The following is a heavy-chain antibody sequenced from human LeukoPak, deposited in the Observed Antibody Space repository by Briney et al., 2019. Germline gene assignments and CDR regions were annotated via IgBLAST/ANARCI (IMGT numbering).Heavy chain of an antibody. Sequence: GGSLRLSCAASGFTFSSYWMHWVRQAPGKGLVWVSRINSDGSSTSYADSVKGRFTISRDNAKNSLYLQMNSLRAEDTAVYYCARDAQPQYSSGSLYAEYFQHWGQGTLVTVSS. CDR1: GFTFSSYW. V-gene: IGHV3-74*01. D-gene: IGHD6-19*01. CDR3: ARDAQPQYSSGSLYAEYFQH. J-gene: IGHJ1*01. CDR2: INSDGSST.